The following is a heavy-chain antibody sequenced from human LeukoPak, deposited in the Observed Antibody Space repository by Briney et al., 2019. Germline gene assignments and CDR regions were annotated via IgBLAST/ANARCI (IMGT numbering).Heavy chain of an antibody. CDR2: IYYSGST. V-gene: IGHV4-31*03. CDR3: ARDGDYYGSGSPAFDY. Sequence: SETLSLTCIVSGYSTSSGYYWGWIRQHPGKGLEWIGYIYYSGSTYYNPSLKSRVTISVDTSKNQFSLKLSSVTAADTAVYYCARDGDYYGSGSPAFDYWGQGTLVTVSS. CDR1: GYSTSSGYY. J-gene: IGHJ4*02. D-gene: IGHD3-10*01.